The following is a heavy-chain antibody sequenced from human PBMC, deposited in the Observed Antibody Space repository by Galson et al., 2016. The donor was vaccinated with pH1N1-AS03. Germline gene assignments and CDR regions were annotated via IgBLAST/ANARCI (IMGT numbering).Heavy chain of an antibody. CDR2: INQDGSVK. D-gene: IGHD1-26*01. Sequence: SLRLSCAASGFILSSYWMSWVRQAPGKGLEWVANINQDGSVKNYVGSVKGRFTISRDDAKNSLHLQMNSLRAKDTALYYCARDLYSGSYYEDYWGQGTLVTVSS. V-gene: IGHV3-7*01. J-gene: IGHJ4*02. CDR3: ARDLYSGSYYEDY. CDR1: GFILSSYW.